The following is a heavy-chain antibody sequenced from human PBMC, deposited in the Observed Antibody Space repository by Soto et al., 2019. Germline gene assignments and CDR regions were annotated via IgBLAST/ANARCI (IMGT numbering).Heavy chain of an antibody. Sequence: SETLSLTCTVSGGSISSYYWSWIRQPPGKGLEWIGYIYYSGSTNYNPSLKSRVTISVDTSKNQFSLKLSSVTAADTAVYYCATASIAARFFDYWGQGTLVTVSS. J-gene: IGHJ4*02. V-gene: IGHV4-59*01. CDR1: GGSISSYY. CDR3: ATASIAARFFDY. CDR2: IYYSGST. D-gene: IGHD6-6*01.